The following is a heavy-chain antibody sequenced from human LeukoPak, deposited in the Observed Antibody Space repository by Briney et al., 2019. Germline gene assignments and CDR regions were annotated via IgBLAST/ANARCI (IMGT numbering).Heavy chain of an antibody. Sequence: SDTLSLTCTVSGGSISSYYWSWIRQPPGKGLEWIGEINHSGSTNYNPSLKSRVTISVDTSKNQFSLKLSSVTAADTAVYYCASLGRGYCSSTSCYAPDYWGQGTLVTVSS. V-gene: IGHV4-34*01. CDR1: GGSISSYY. CDR3: ASLGRGYCSSTSCYAPDY. D-gene: IGHD2-2*01. J-gene: IGHJ4*02. CDR2: INHSGST.